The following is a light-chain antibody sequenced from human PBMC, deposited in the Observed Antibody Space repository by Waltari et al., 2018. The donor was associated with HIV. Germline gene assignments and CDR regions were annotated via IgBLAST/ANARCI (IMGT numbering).Light chain of an antibody. V-gene: IGLV1-44*01. CDR3: ATWEHRLNGPI. CDR2: KTK. Sequence: QSVLTQPPSASGTPGQRVTIPCSGRRPNSGPYSFNWYQQVPGTAPKLLISKTKQWPSGVPDRFSGSKSGTSASLAISGLQSEDEADYYCATWEHRLNGPIFGGGTRLTVL. J-gene: IGLJ2*01. CDR1: RPNSGPYS.